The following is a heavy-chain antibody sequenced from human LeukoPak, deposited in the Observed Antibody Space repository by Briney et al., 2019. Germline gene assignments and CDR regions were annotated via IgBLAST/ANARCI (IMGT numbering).Heavy chain of an antibody. Sequence: GGSLRLSCAASGFTFSSYAMSWVRQAPGKGLEWVSAISGSGGSTYYADSVKGRFTISRDNSKNTLYLQMNSLRAEDTAVYYCAKFFGRSFTPYYFDYWSQGTLVTVSS. J-gene: IGHJ4*02. CDR3: AKFFGRSFTPYYFDY. CDR2: ISGSGGST. V-gene: IGHV3-23*01. D-gene: IGHD3-10*01. CDR1: GFTFSSYA.